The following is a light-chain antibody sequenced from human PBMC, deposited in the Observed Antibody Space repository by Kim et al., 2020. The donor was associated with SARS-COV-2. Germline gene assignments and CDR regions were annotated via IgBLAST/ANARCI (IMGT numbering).Light chain of an antibody. V-gene: IGKV1-27*01. CDR2: GAS. CDR1: QGIASY. Sequence: SASVGDRVTIACRASQGIASYLAWYQQRPGEVPTLLIYGASALQSGVPSRFSGSGSGTDFILTISSLQPEDVATYYCQKYDGAPYSFGQGTKLEI. J-gene: IGKJ2*01. CDR3: QKYDGAPYS.